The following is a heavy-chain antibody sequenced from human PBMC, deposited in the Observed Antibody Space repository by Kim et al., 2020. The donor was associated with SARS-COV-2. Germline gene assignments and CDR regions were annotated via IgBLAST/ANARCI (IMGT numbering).Heavy chain of an antibody. CDR2: IFHSGST. J-gene: IGHJ4*03. CDR1: GGSIASGGYS. Sequence: SETLSLTCAVSGGSIASGGYSWSWIRQPPGKGLEWIGYIFHSGSTYYNPSLKSRVTTSVDRSKNQFSQKVNSVTAADTAVNYLARVTSAALFDSWGQVT. CDR3: ARVTSAALFDS. D-gene: IGHD2-2*01. V-gene: IGHV4-30-2*01.